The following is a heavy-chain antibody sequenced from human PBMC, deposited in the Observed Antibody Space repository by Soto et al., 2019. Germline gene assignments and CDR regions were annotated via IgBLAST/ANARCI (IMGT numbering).Heavy chain of an antibody. CDR3: AKDPNTDYVGAFEF. J-gene: IGHJ3*01. CDR1: GFTFSSYG. CDR2: IWYDGSNK. Sequence: PVLSLRLSCAASGFTFSSYGMHWVRQAPGKGLEWVAVIWYDGSNKYYADSVKGRFIVSRDNSKNTLSLQMNSLRAEDTAVYYCAKDPNTDYVGAFEFWGHGTMVTVSS. V-gene: IGHV3-33*03. D-gene: IGHD3-10*02.